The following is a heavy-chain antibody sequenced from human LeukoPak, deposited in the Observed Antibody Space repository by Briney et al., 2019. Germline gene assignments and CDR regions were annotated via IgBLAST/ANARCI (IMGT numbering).Heavy chain of an antibody. CDR1: GGSISSYY. V-gene: IGHV4-39*01. Sequence: KPSETLSLTCTVSGGSISSYYWGWIRQPPGKGLEWIGSIYYSGSTYYNPSLKSRVTISVDTSKNQFSLKLSSVTAADTAVYYCARHSLSAVTIDYWGQGTLVTVSS. CDR3: ARHSLSAVTIDY. CDR2: IYYSGST. J-gene: IGHJ4*02. D-gene: IGHD4-17*01.